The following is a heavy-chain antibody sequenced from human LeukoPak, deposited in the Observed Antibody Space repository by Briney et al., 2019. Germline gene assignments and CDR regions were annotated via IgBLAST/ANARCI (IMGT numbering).Heavy chain of an antibody. Sequence: SETLSLTCTVSGGSIRSSYYYWGWIRQPPGKGLEWIGSIYDSGSTYYNPSLKSRVTISVDTSKNQFSLKLSSVTAADTAVYYCARDYYDSSGLGNWFDPWGQGTLVTVSS. J-gene: IGHJ5*02. V-gene: IGHV4-39*07. D-gene: IGHD3-22*01. CDR1: GGSIRSSYYY. CDR2: IYDSGST. CDR3: ARDYYDSSGLGNWFDP.